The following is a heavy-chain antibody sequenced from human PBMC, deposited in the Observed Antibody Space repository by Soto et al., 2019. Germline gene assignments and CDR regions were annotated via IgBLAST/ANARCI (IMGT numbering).Heavy chain of an antibody. J-gene: IGHJ1*01. CDR3: ERGYSSGWFFQH. CDR2: IYYSGST. D-gene: IGHD6-19*01. Sequence: QLQLQESGPGLVKPSETLSLTCTVSGGSISSSSYYWGWIRQPPGKGLEWIGSIYYSGSTYYNPSLKSRVTISVDTSKNQFSQKLSSVTAADTAVYYCERGYSSGWFFQHWGQGTLVTVSS. V-gene: IGHV4-39*01. CDR1: GGSISSSSYY.